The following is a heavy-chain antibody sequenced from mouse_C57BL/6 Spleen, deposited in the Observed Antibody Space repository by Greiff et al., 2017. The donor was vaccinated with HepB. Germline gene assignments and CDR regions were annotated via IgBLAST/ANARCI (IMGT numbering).Heavy chain of an antibody. CDR1: GYTFTSYW. D-gene: IGHD1-1*01. CDR3: ARDYGSSLWYFDV. V-gene: IGHV1-69*01. CDR2: IDPSDSYT. J-gene: IGHJ1*03. Sequence: QVQLQQPGAELVMPGASVKLSCKASGYTFTSYWMHWVKPRPGQGLEWIGEIDPSDSYTNYNQKFKGKSTLTVDKSSSKAYMPLSSLASEDSAVYYCARDYGSSLWYFDVWGTGTTVTVSS.